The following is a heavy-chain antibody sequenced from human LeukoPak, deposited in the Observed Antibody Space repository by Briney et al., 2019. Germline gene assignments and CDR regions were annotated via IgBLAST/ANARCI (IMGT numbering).Heavy chain of an antibody. Sequence: GGPLRLSCAASGFTFGSYAMSWVRQAPGKGLEWVSALSGSGATTYYADSVKGRFTISRDNSKNTLYLQMNSLRGEDTAVYYCAKETPQSGPFDYWGQGTLVTVSS. CDR3: AKETPQSGPFDY. CDR2: LSGSGATT. V-gene: IGHV3-23*01. D-gene: IGHD5-12*01. CDR1: GFTFGSYA. J-gene: IGHJ4*02.